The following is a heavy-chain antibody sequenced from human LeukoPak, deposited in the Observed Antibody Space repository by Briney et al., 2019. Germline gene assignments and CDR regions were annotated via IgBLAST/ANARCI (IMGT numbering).Heavy chain of an antibody. J-gene: IGHJ4*02. Sequence: ASVKVSCRASGYTFTGYYIHWVRQAPGQGLEWLAWINPNSGGTGYAQKFQGRVTMTRDTSISTAYMDLSRLRFDDTAVYYCARGIDYSRGLGYWGQGTLVTVSS. V-gene: IGHV1-2*02. CDR2: INPNSGGT. CDR1: GYTFTGYY. CDR3: ARGIDYSRGLGY. D-gene: IGHD4-11*01.